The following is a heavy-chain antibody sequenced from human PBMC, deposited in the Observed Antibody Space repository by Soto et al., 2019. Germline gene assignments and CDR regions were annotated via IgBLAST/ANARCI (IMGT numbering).Heavy chain of an antibody. CDR1: GGSISSSNW. Sequence: PSETLSLTCAVSGGSISSSNWWSWVRQPPGKGLEWIGEIYHSGSTNYNPSIKSRVTISVDKSKNQFSLKLSSVTAADTAVYYCARGGVEMATMGLYFDYWGQGTLVTVSS. CDR3: ARGGVEMATMGLYFDY. J-gene: IGHJ4*02. D-gene: IGHD3-10*01. V-gene: IGHV4-4*02. CDR2: IYHSGST.